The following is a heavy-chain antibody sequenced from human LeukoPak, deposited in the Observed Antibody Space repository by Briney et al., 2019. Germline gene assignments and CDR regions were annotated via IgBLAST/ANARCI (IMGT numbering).Heavy chain of an antibody. CDR3: ARGGQWLGHY. D-gene: IGHD6-19*01. Sequence: GGSRRLSVAASGFSFISYSMNWVRQAPGKGLEWVSYISSSSSTIYYADSVKGRFTISRDNAKNSLYLQMNSLRAEDTAVYYCARGGQWLGHYWGQGTLVTVSS. J-gene: IGHJ4*02. CDR2: ISSSSSTI. CDR1: GFSFISYS. V-gene: IGHV3-48*04.